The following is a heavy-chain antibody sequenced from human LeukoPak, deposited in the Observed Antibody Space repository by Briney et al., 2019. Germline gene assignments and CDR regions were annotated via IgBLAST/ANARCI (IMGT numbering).Heavy chain of an antibody. Sequence: SETLSLTCAVYGGSFSGYYWSWIRQPPGKGLEWIGEINHSGSTNYNPSLKSRVTISVDTSKNQFSPKLSSVTAADTAVYYCARASNWFDPWGQGTLVTVSS. CDR1: GGSFSGYY. J-gene: IGHJ5*02. CDR2: INHSGST. CDR3: ARASNWFDP. V-gene: IGHV4-34*01.